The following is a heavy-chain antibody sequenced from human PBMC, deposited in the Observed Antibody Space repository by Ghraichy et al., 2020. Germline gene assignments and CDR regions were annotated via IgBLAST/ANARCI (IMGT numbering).Heavy chain of an antibody. D-gene: IGHD1-26*01. CDR2: IIPVFGTA. CDR3: VRGIGVGAALDAFDI. Sequence: SVKVSCKASGGTFSSYAISWVRQAPGQGLEWMGGIIPVFGTANYAQKFQGRVTITADESTNTAYMELSSLRSEDTAVYYCVRGIGVGAALDAFDIWGQGTMVTVSS. CDR1: GGTFSSYA. V-gene: IGHV1-69*13. J-gene: IGHJ3*02.